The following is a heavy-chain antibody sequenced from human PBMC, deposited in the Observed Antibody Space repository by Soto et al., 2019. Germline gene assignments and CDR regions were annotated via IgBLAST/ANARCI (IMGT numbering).Heavy chain of an antibody. CDR3: ATWHEREHAYDV. CDR2: LYDLDGS. CDR1: GFTISGKKY. Sequence: DVQLVESGGGLIQPGESLRLSCAAFGFTISGKKYVAWVRQAPGKGLEWVSALYDLDGSFYAASVKGRFTTSSDSSKTTVYLQMNDLRPDDTAVYYCATWHEREHAYDVWCPGTTVTVSS. D-gene: IGHD1-1*01. V-gene: IGHV3-53*01. J-gene: IGHJ3*01.